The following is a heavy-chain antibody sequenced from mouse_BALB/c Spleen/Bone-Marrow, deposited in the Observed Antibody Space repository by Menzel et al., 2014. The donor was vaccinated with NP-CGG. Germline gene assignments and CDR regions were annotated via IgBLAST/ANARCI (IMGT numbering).Heavy chain of an antibody. CDR1: GFDFXRYW. D-gene: IGHD1-2*01. CDR2: INPDSSTI. CDR3: GRQGYYGYFAY. Sequence: VQLQQSGGGLVQPGGSLKLSCAASGFDFXRYWMSWVRQAPGKGLEWIGEINPDSSTINYTPSLKDKSIISRDNAKNTLYLQMSKVRSEDTALYYCGRQGYYGYFAYWGQGTLVTVSA. V-gene: IGHV4-1*02. J-gene: IGHJ3*01.